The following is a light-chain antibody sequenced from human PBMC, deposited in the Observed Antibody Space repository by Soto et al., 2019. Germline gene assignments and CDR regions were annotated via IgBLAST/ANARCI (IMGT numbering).Light chain of an antibody. J-gene: IGKJ4*01. Sequence: EVVLTQSPATLSLSPGERATLSCRASESIGNYLAWYQQKLGQAPKLLIYDASHRAIGIPGRFSGDGSGTDFTLTLSSLEPEDFAVYYWQWRSDWPPRLTFGGGNKVEIK. CDR3: QWRSDWPPRLT. CDR2: DAS. V-gene: IGKV3-11*01. CDR1: ESIGNY.